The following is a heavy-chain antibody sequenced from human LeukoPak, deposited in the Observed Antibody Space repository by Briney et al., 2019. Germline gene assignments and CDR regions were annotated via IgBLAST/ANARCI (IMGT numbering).Heavy chain of an antibody. CDR3: VGDPTTNRFQFCHY. CDR1: GFIFSNFG. D-gene: IGHD1-14*01. Sequence: PGGSLRLSCTASGFIFSNFGINWVRQAPGKGLEWVSCMDRHTDIYYADSVKGRFTISRDNAKNSVFLQMNSLTVEDTAVYYCVGDPTTNRFQFCHYWGQGALVTVSS. V-gene: IGHV3-21*01. CDR2: MDRHTDI. J-gene: IGHJ4*02.